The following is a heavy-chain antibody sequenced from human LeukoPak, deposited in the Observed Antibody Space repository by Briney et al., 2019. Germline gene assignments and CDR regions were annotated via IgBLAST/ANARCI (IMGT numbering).Heavy chain of an antibody. CDR3: ARGHFYGSGSFWFDL. D-gene: IGHD3-10*01. CDR2: IDGGSST. CDR1: GFTVSINY. J-gene: IGHJ5*02. Sequence: PGGSLRLSCAASGFTVSINYMNWVRQAPGKGLEWVSVIDGGSSTDYADSVKGRFTISRDNSKNTLYLQMNSLRAEDTAVYYCARGHFYGSGSFWFDLWGQGSLVTVSS. V-gene: IGHV3-53*01.